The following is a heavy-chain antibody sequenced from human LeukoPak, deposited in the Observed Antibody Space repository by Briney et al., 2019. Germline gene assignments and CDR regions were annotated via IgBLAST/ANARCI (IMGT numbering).Heavy chain of an antibody. J-gene: IGHJ6*02. CDR2: IKSKTDGGTT. CDR1: GFTFSNAW. D-gene: IGHD2-2*01. CDR3: TTDLRDRYCGSTSCYPYYYYGMDV. Sequence: GGSLRLSCAASGFTFSNAWMSWARQAPGKGLEWVGRIKSKTDGGTTDYAAPVKGRFTISRDDSKNTLYLQMNSLKTEDTAVYYCTTDLRDRYCGSTSCYPYYYYGMDVWGQGTTVTVSS. V-gene: IGHV3-15*01.